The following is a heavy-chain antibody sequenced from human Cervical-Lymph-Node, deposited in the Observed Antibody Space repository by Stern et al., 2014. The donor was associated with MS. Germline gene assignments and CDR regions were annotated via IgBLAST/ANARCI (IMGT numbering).Heavy chain of an antibody. CDR1: GGSLNSYT. D-gene: IGHD3-22*01. CDR2: IIPLSGTA. Sequence: QVQLVQSGAEVKKPGSSVKVSCKASGGSLNSYTISWLRQAPGKGLAWMGGIIPLSGTANYAPTFQGRVTMSADASTNTAFMELSGLRSEDTAVYYCARDGFSGYYYHSWGQGTLVTVSS. J-gene: IGHJ4*02. V-gene: IGHV1-69*01. CDR3: ARDGFSGYYYHS.